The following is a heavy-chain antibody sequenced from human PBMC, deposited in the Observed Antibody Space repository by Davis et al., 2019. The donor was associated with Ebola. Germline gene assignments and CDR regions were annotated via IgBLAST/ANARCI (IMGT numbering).Heavy chain of an antibody. CDR3: AKEIGGSGWYSIDY. V-gene: IGHV4-59*12. J-gene: IGHJ4*02. CDR1: GGSISYYY. CDR2: IYYSGTT. D-gene: IGHD6-19*01. Sequence: MPSETLSLTCTVSGGSISYYYWNWIRQAPGKGLEWIGDIYYSGTTNYNPSLKSRVTISVDTSKNQFSLKLSSVTAADTAVYYCAKEIGGSGWYSIDYWGQGTLVTVSS.